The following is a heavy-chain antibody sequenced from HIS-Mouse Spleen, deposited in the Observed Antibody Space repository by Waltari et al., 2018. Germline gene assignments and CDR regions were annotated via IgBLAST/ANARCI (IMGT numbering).Heavy chain of an antibody. CDR1: GFTFSSYW. CDR3: ARERRGPGWFDP. V-gene: IGHV3-7*01. D-gene: IGHD5-12*01. J-gene: IGHJ5*02. CDR2: IKRDGSVK. Sequence: EVQLVESGGGLVQPGGSLRLSCAASGFTFSSYWMSWVHQAPGKGLEVETNIKRDGSVKYYVDYVKGRFTIPREKAKNSLDLQRNSLGAEETAVYYCARERRGPGWFDPWGQGTLVTVSS.